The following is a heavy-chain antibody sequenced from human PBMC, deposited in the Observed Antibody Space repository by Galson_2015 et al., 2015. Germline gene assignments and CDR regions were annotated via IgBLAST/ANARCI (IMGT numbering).Heavy chain of an antibody. Sequence: SLRLSCAASGFTFSSYSMNWVRQAPGKGLEWVSSISSSSSYIYYADSVKGRFTISRDNAKNSLYLQMNSLRAEDTAVYYCARDSRDGYPPSYFDLWGRGTLVTVSS. CDR3: ARDSRDGYPPSYFDL. J-gene: IGHJ2*01. V-gene: IGHV3-21*01. D-gene: IGHD5-24*01. CDR2: ISSSSSYI. CDR1: GFTFSSYS.